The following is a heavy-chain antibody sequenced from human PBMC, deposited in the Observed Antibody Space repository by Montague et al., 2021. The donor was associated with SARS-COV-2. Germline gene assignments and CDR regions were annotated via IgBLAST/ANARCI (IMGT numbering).Heavy chain of an antibody. CDR3: ASDRGELHAADY. J-gene: IGHJ4*02. CDR1: GFTFSSYS. Sequence: SLRLSCAASGFTFSSYSMNWVRQAPGKGLEWVSSISSSSSYIYYADSVKGRFTISRDYAKNSLYLQMNSLRAEDTAVYYCASDRGELHAADYWGQGTLVTVSS. V-gene: IGHV3-21*01. D-gene: IGHD1-26*01. CDR2: ISSSSSYI.